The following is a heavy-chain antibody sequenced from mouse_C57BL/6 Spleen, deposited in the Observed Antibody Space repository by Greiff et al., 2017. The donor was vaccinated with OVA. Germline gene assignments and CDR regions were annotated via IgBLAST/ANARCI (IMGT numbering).Heavy chain of an antibody. D-gene: IGHD1-1*01. Sequence: VQVVESGAELVRPGASVTLSCKASGYTFTDYEMHWVKQTPVHGLEWIGAIDPETGGTAYNQKFKGKAILTADKSSSTAYMELRSLTSEDSAVYYCTRTPITTVVATKYFDYWGQGTTLTVSS. CDR2: IDPETGGT. V-gene: IGHV1-15*01. CDR3: TRTPITTVVATKYFDY. CDR1: GYTFTDYE. J-gene: IGHJ2*01.